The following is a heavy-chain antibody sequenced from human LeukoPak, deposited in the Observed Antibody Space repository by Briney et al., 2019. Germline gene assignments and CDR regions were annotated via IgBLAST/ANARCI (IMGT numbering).Heavy chain of an antibody. Sequence: GGSLRLSCAASGFTFSSYGMNWVRQAPGKGLEWVSAISTRGDITYYADSVNGRFTISRDNSKNTLYLQMNSLRAEDTAVYYCAKDSRRFDYWGQGTLVTVSS. J-gene: IGHJ4*02. CDR2: ISTRGDIT. V-gene: IGHV3-23*01. CDR1: GFTFSSYG. CDR3: AKDSRRFDY.